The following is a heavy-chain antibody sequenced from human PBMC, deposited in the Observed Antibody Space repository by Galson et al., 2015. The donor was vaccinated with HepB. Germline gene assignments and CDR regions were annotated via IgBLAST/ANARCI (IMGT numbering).Heavy chain of an antibody. V-gene: IGHV3-30*18. CDR2: ISYDGSNK. Sequence: SLRLSCAASGFTFSSYGMHWVRQAPGKGLEWVAVISYDGSNKYYADSVKGRFTISRDNSKNTLYLQMNSLRAEDTAVYYCAEGGFPSSWAPFDYWGQGTLVTVSS. J-gene: IGHJ4*02. CDR1: GFTFSSYG. CDR3: AEGGFPSSWAPFDY. D-gene: IGHD6-13*01.